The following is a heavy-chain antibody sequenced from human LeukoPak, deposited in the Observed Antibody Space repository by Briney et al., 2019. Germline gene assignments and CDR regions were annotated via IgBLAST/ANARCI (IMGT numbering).Heavy chain of an antibody. D-gene: IGHD3-22*01. CDR1: GGSISSYY. Sequence: SETLSLTCTVSGGSISSYYWSWIRQPPGKGLEWIGYIYYSGSTNYNPSLKSRVTISVDTSKNQFSLKLSSVTAADTAMYYCARGGYYDSSGYDIDYWGQGTLVTVSS. CDR3: ARGGYYDSSGYDIDY. V-gene: IGHV4-59*01. J-gene: IGHJ4*02. CDR2: IYYSGST.